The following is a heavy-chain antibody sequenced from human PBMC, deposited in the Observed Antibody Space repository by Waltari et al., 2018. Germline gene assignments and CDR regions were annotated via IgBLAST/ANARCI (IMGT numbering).Heavy chain of an antibody. Sequence: QVQLVESGGGVVQPGRSLRLPCAASGLTFRAYGLHWVRQAPGKGLEWVALIWQDGRKDFYADSVKGRFTISRDNSRNTMYMQMNSLRAEDTAVYYCTRDVSSIYFDYWGQGTLVTVSS. D-gene: IGHD6-19*01. CDR2: IWQDGRKD. J-gene: IGHJ4*02. CDR3: TRDVSSIYFDY. CDR1: GLTFRAYG. V-gene: IGHV3-33*01.